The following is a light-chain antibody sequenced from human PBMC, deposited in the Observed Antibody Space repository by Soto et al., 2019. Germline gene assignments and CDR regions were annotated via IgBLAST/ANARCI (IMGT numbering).Light chain of an antibody. J-gene: IGLJ1*01. V-gene: IGLV1-40*01. CDR2: GNS. CDR1: SSKIGAGYD. CDR3: QSYDSSLSGNV. Sequence: SVLAQPPPVSGAPGQRGTISCTGSSSKIGAGYDVHWYQQLPGTAPKLLIYGNSNRPSGVPDRFSGSKSGTSASLAITGLQAEDEADYYCQSYDSSLSGNVFGTGTKVTVL.